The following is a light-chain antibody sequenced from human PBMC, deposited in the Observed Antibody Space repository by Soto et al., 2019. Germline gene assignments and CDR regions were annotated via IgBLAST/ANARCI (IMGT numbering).Light chain of an antibody. V-gene: IGKV1-6*01. CDR2: SAS. CDR1: QDIKDE. J-gene: IGKJ1*01. CDR3: LQHDSYPWT. Sequence: AIQMTQSPSSLSAFVGDSVTITYRASQDIKDEVGWYQQKPGKAPRLLIFSASSLQSGVPSRFRGSGTGTDFTLTISGLQAADFATYYCLQHDSYPWTFGQGNKGEIK.